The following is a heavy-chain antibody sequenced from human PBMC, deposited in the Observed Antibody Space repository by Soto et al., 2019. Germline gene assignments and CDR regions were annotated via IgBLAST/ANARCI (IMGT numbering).Heavy chain of an antibody. D-gene: IGHD2-21*02. CDR1: GFTFGSYW. CDR3: ARAGYCGPGCYYYFDC. Sequence: PGGSLRLSCAVSGFTFGSYWMNWVRLIPGKGLEWVAYIKPDGSATYYVDSVKGRFTISRDNAKNSLYLQMNSLRVEDTSVYYCARAGYCGPGCYYYFDCWGQGTLGTVSS. CDR2: IKPDGSAT. J-gene: IGHJ4*02. V-gene: IGHV3-7*01.